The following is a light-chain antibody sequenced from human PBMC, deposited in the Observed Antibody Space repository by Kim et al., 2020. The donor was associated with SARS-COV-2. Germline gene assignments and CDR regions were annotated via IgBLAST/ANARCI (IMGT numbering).Light chain of an antibody. V-gene: IGKV3-15*01. CDR3: QQYNNWLFT. J-gene: IGKJ3*01. CDR1: ENVNNN. Sequence: VSPGETATFSCRASENVNNNLAWFQHRPGQAPRLLIYGASTRATDVPARFNGSGSGTEFTLTISSLQSEDFAVYSCQQYNNWLFTFGPGTKVDIK. CDR2: GAS.